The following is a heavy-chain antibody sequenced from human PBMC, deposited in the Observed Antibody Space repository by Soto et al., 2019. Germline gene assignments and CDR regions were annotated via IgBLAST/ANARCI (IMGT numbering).Heavy chain of an antibody. CDR1: GYAFTGYY. V-gene: IGHV1-2*02. J-gene: IGHJ6*02. CDR2: INPNSGGT. D-gene: IGHD4-4*01. Sequence: ASVKVSCKASGYAFTGYYMHWVRQAPGQGLEWMGWINPNSGGTNYAQKFQGRVTMTRDTSISTAYMELSRLRSDDTAVYYCATHSFSYYYGMDVWGQGTTVTVS. CDR3: ATHSFSYYYGMDV.